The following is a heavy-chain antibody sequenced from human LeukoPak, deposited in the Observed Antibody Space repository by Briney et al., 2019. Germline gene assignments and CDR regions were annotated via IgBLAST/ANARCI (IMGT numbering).Heavy chain of an antibody. J-gene: IGHJ4*02. CDR2: ISSSSSTI. CDR3: ARDHLSGSYPLGDY. V-gene: IGHV3-48*04. Sequence: GGSLRLSCAASGFTFSSYSMNWVRQAPGKGLEWVSYISSSSSTIYYADSVKGRFTISRDNAKNSLYLQMNSLRAEDTAVYYCARDHLSGSYPLGDYWGQGTLVTVSS. D-gene: IGHD1-26*01. CDR1: GFTFSSYS.